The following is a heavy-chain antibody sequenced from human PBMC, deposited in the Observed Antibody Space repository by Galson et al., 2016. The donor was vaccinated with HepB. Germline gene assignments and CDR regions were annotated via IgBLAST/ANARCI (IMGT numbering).Heavy chain of an antibody. V-gene: IGHV3-33*01. CDR3: ASDYCGGDCFPDY. CDR2: IWYDDSNK. Sequence: SLRLSCAASGFSFSDYGIHWVRQAPGKGLEWVAVIWYDDSNKYYADSVKGRFTISRDNSNNTLYLQMNSLRAEDTAVYYCASDYCGGDCFPDYWGQGTLVTVSS. CDR1: GFSFSDYG. D-gene: IGHD2-21*02. J-gene: IGHJ4*02.